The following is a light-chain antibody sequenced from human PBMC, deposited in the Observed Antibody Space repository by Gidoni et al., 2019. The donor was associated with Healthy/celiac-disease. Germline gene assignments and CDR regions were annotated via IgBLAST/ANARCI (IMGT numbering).Light chain of an antibody. CDR2: GAS. CDR1: QSVGSSY. Sequence: EIVLTQSPGTLSLSPGESATLSCRASQSVGSSYLAWYQQKPGQAPRLLIYGASSRATGIPDRFSGSGSGTDFTLTISRLEPEDFAVYYCQQYGSSSWTFGQGTKVEIK. V-gene: IGKV3-20*01. CDR3: QQYGSSSWT. J-gene: IGKJ1*01.